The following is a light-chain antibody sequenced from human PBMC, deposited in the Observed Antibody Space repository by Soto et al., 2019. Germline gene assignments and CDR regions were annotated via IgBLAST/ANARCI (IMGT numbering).Light chain of an antibody. Sequence: DIQMTQSPSTLSASVGDRVTITCRASQSISSWLAWYQQKPGKAPKVLIYKASSLESGVPSRFSGSGSGTEFTLTISSLPPDDFETYYCQQYNSLWTFGQETNVEIK. CDR1: QSISSW. CDR3: QQYNSLWT. CDR2: KAS. V-gene: IGKV1-5*03. J-gene: IGKJ1*01.